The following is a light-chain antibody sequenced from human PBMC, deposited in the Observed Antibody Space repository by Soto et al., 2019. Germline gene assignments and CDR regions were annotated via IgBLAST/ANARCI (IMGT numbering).Light chain of an antibody. CDR3: QQYGNSPIT. Sequence: EIVLTQSPDTLSLSPGERATLSCRASKSFSRSYLAWYQQKPGQAPRLLIYGASSRATGIPDRFSGSGSGTDFTLTISRLEPEDFAVYYCQQYGNSPITFGQGTRLEIK. J-gene: IGKJ5*01. CDR1: KSFSRSY. V-gene: IGKV3-20*01. CDR2: GAS.